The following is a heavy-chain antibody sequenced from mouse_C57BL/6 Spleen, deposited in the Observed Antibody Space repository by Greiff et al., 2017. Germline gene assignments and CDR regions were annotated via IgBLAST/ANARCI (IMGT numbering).Heavy chain of an antibody. CDR1: GFNITDYY. CDR3: ARSRSITTVVADY. V-gene: IGHV14-2*01. CDR2: IDPDDGET. Sequence: VQLKESGAELVKPGASVKLSCTASGFNITDYYMHWVKQRTEQGLEWIGRIDPDDGETKYAPKFQGKATITADTSSNTAYLKLSSLTSEDTAVYYCARSRSITTVVADYGGQGTTLTVSS. J-gene: IGHJ2*01. D-gene: IGHD1-1*01.